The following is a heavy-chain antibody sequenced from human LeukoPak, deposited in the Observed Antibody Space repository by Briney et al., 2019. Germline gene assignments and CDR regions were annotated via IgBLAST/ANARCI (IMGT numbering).Heavy chain of an antibody. Sequence: ASVKVSCKASGFTFTAYYIYWVRQAPGQGLEWMGWINPNNGGTNYAQKFRGRVTMTRDTSISTAYMELSRLTSDDTAVYYCARNFGDFWSGNDYNWFDPWGQGTLVTVSS. J-gene: IGHJ5*02. CDR2: INPNNGGT. V-gene: IGHV1-2*02. CDR1: GFTFTAYY. CDR3: ARNFGDFWSGNDYNWFDP. D-gene: IGHD3-3*01.